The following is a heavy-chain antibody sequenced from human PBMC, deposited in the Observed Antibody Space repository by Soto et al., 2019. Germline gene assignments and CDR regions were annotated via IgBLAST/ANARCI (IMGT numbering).Heavy chain of an antibody. CDR2: IYTSGST. CDR3: ARDMDKAMGEHFDY. CDR1: GGSISSYY. V-gene: IGHV4-4*07. J-gene: IGHJ4*02. D-gene: IGHD5-18*01. Sequence: SETLSLTCTVSGGSISSYYWSWIRQPAGKGLEWIGRIYTSGSTNYNPSLKSRVTMSVDTSKNQFSLKLSSVTAADTAVYYCARDMDKAMGEHFDYWGQGTLVTVSS.